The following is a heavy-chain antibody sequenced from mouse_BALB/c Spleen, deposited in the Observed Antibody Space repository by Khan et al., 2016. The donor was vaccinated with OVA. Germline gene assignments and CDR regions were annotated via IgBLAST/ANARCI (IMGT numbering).Heavy chain of an antibody. Sequence: EVQLVESGPGLVKPSQSLSLTCTVTGYSITSVYAWNWIRQFPGNKLEWMGYISYSGGTSYNPSLKSRISITRDTSKNQFFLQLNSVTTEDTATYYCAIGNYYGYYFDYWGQGTPLTVSS. CDR1: GYSITSVYA. V-gene: IGHV3-2*02. J-gene: IGHJ2*01. CDR3: AIGNYYGYYFDY. CDR2: ISYSGGT. D-gene: IGHD1-1*01.